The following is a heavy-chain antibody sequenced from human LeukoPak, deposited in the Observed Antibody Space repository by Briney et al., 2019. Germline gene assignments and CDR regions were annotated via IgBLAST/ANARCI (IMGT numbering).Heavy chain of an antibody. CDR1: GGSMGSGGYF. J-gene: IGHJ4*02. Sequence: SETLSLTCTVSGGSMGSGGYFWSWIRQHPGKGLEWLGYIYDSGSTYYNPSLKSRVTMSLDTPKKQFSLKLTSVTAADTAMYYCARDDCASGSCYKKYWGQGILIIVSS. D-gene: IGHD2-2*02. CDR3: ARDDCASGSCYKKY. V-gene: IGHV4-31*03. CDR2: IYDSGST.